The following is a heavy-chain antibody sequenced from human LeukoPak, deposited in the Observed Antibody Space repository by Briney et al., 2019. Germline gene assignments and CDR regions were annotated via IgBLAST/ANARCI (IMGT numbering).Heavy chain of an antibody. V-gene: IGHV1-18*01. CDR1: GYTFTSYG. CDR3: ARDPTHYDYVWGSYRLYFDY. D-gene: IGHD3-16*02. Sequence: ASVTVSCKASGYTFTSYGISWVRQAPGQGLEWMGWISAYNGNTNYAQKLQGRVTMTTDTSTSTAYMELRSLRSDDTAVYYCARDPTHYDYVWGSYRLYFDYWGQGTLVTVSS. CDR2: ISAYNGNT. J-gene: IGHJ4*02.